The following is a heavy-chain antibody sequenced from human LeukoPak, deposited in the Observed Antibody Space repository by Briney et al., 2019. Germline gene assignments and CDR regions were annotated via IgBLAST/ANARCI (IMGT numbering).Heavy chain of an antibody. CDR1: GFTFSSYG. D-gene: IGHD3-9*01. Sequence: GGSLRLSCAASGFTFSSYGMHWVRQAPGKGLDWVAFIHHDGSNKYYADAVRGRFTISRDNSKNTLYLQMNSLRAEDTAVYYCAKDNYDILTGYLYDLFDYWGQGTLVTVSS. CDR2: IHHDGSNK. CDR3: AKDNYDILTGYLYDLFDY. V-gene: IGHV3-30*02. J-gene: IGHJ4*02.